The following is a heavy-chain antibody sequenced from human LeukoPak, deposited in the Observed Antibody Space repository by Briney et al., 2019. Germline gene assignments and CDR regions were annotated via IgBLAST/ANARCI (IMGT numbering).Heavy chain of an antibody. Sequence: PGGSLRLSCAATGFTFKDYGMNWVRQPPGKGLEWVSSINWNGGGTAYAASVKGRFTFSRDNAKKSLFLQFSSLRPQETVFYYCAKHMRATNTYPFCGLDVWGQGTTVTVSS. CDR3: AKHMRATNTYPFCGLDV. D-gene: IGHD1-26*01. CDR2: INWNGGGT. CDR1: GFTFKDYG. V-gene: IGHV3-20*04. J-gene: IGHJ6*02.